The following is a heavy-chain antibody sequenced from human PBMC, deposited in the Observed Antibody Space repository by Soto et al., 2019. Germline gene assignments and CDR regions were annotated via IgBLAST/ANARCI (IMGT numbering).Heavy chain of an antibody. CDR2: IDWDDDK. Sequence: SGPTLVNPTQTLTLTCTFSGFSLSTSGMCVSWIRQPPGKALEWLALIDWDDDKYYSTSLKTRLTISKDTSKNQVVLTMTNMDPVDTATYYCARIAAAHYYSYGMDVPCPGTTVTVSS. CDR3: ARIAAAHYYSYGMDV. D-gene: IGHD6-13*01. CDR1: GFSLSTSGMC. J-gene: IGHJ6*02. V-gene: IGHV2-70*01.